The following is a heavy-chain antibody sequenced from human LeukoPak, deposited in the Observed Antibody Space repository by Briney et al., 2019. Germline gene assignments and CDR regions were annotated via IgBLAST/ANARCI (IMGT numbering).Heavy chain of an antibody. CDR1: GCSISSYY. Sequence: SETLSLTCTVSGCSISSYYWSWIRQPPGKGLEWIGHIYYSGSTNYNPSLKSRVTISVDTSKNQFSLKLSSVTAADTAVYYCARDSNYYFDYWGQGTLVTVSS. J-gene: IGHJ4*02. CDR3: ARDSNYYFDY. CDR2: IYYSGST. V-gene: IGHV4-59*01. D-gene: IGHD3-3*02.